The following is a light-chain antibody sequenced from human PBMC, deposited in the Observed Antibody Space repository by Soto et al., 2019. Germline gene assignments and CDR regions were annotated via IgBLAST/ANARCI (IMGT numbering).Light chain of an antibody. CDR3: QQYGYSLS. Sequence: EVGMRLSPATLSVSPGEGATLSCRASQGIGDTLAWYQHKPCQTPRLLIYDTSTRATGVPTRFSGSRSGAEFTLTISRLEPEDSAVYYCQQYGYSLSFGGGTKVDIK. J-gene: IGKJ4*01. CDR2: DTS. V-gene: IGKV3-15*01. CDR1: QGIGDT.